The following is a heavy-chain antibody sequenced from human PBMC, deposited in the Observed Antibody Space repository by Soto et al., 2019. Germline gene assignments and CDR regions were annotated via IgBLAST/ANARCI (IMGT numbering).Heavy chain of an antibody. CDR2: IYWDDDK. V-gene: IGHV2-5*02. CDR1: GFSLSTSGVG. CDR3: AHLNYDFWSGYYLAYYYYMDV. D-gene: IGHD3-3*01. Sequence: QITLKESGPTLVKPTQTLTLTCTFSGFSLSTSGVGVGWIRQPPGKALEWLALIYWDDDKRYSPSLKSRLTITEDTSKNQVVLTMTNMDPVDTATYYCAHLNYDFWSGYYLAYYYYMDVWGKGTTVTVSS. J-gene: IGHJ6*03.